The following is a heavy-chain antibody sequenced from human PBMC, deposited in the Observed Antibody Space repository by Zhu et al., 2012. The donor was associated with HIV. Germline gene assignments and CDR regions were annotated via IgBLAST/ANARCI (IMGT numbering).Heavy chain of an antibody. D-gene: IGHD3-10*01. CDR3: VEDRITISAFDN. Sequence: EVQSLESGGGLVQPGGSLRLSCAASGFTFTSYGMSWVRQAPGKGLEWVAGISESGSYTYHADSVKGRFTISRDKSKNTLYLQMSSLRAEDTAVYYCVEDRITISAFDNWGQGTMVTVSS. CDR2: ISESGSYT. J-gene: IGHJ3*02. V-gene: IGHV3-23*01. CDR1: GFTFTSYG.